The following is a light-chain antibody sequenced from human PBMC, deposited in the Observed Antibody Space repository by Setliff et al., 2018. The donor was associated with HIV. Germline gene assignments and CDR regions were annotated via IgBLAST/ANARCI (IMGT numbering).Light chain of an antibody. V-gene: IGLV3-21*03. Sequence: SYELTQPPSVSVAPGRTAKITCGGNNIGSKSVHWYQQKPGQAPVLVVCDDSDRPSGIPERFSGSNSDNTATLTISGVEAGDEADYYCQVWDNISDHPVFGGGTKVTVL. CDR3: QVWDNISDHPV. J-gene: IGLJ2*01. CDR1: NIGSKS. CDR2: DDS.